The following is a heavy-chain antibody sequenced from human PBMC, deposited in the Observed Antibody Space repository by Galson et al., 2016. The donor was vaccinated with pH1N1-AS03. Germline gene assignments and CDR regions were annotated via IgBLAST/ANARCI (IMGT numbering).Heavy chain of an antibody. D-gene: IGHD5/OR15-5a*01. CDR2: IFWDGEP. CDR1: GFSLSTGGVH. J-gene: IGHJ4*02. V-gene: IGHV2-5*02. CDR3: ARSTHVNECLDF. Sequence: PALVKPTQTLTLTCTFSGFSLSTGGVHVAWIRQPPGKALEWLALIFWDGEPRYRPSLRSRPTITKDTSKNQVVLTMTNMDPVDTATYYCARSTHVNECLDFWSQGTLVTVSS.